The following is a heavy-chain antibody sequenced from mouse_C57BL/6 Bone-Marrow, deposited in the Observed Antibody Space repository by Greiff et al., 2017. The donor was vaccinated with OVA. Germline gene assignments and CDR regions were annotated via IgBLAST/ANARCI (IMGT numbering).Heavy chain of an antibody. Sequence: QVQLQQPGAELVKPGASVKMSCKASGYTFTSYWITWVKQRPGQGLEWIGDIYPGSGSTNYNEKFKSKGTLTVDTSSSTAYMQLSSLTSEDSAVYYCARSLYGNYVYWYFDVWGTGTTVTVSS. V-gene: IGHV1-55*01. CDR1: GYTFTSYW. CDR2: IYPGSGST. CDR3: ARSLYGNYVYWYFDV. D-gene: IGHD2-1*01. J-gene: IGHJ1*03.